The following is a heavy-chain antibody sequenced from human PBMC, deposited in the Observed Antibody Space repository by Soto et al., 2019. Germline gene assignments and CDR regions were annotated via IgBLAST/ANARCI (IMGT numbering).Heavy chain of an antibody. Sequence: GSLRLSCTASGFTFSSYEMTWVRQAPGKGLEWISYITSGGTTYYADSAKGRFTISRDNAKNSLYLHLNSLTAEDTAIYYCARVLYATWSSFDYWGQGILVTVSS. CDR2: ITSGGTT. CDR1: GFTFSSYE. V-gene: IGHV3-48*03. D-gene: IGHD1-26*01. CDR3: ARVLYATWSSFDY. J-gene: IGHJ4*02.